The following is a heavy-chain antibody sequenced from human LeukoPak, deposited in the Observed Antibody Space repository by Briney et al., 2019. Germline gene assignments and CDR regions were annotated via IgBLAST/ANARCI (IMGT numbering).Heavy chain of an antibody. CDR2: INHSGST. V-gene: IGHV4-34*01. CDR1: GGSISTYY. D-gene: IGHD5-18*01. J-gene: IGHJ4*02. Sequence: PSETLSLTCTLSGGSISTYYWSWIRQPPGKGLEWIGEINHSGSTNYNPSLKSRVTISVDTSKNQFSLKLSSVTAADTAVYYCARVQDTAMVRGVDYWGQGTLVTVSS. CDR3: ARVQDTAMVRGVDY.